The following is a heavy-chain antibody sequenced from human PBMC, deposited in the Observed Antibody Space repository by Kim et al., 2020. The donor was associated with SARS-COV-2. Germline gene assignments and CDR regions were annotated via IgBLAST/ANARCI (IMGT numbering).Heavy chain of an antibody. CDR1: GFTFSSYG. J-gene: IGHJ5*02. CDR2: ISYDGSNK. D-gene: IGHD3-10*01. CDR3: ARSGSGSYYNWFDP. V-gene: IGHV3-30*03. Sequence: GGSLRLSCVASGFTFSSYGMHWVRQAPGKGLEWVAVISYDGSNKYYADSVKGRFTISRDNSKNTLYLQMNSLRAEDTAVYYCARSGSGSYYNWFDPWGQGTLVTVSS.